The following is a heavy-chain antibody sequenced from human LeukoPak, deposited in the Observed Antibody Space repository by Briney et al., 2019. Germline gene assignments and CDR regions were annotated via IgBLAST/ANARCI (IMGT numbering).Heavy chain of an antibody. CDR3: ARTPSPYGDYDFDY. CDR1: GYSISSGYY. V-gene: IGHV4-38-2*02. Sequence: SETLSLTCTVSGYSISSGYYWGWIRQPPGKGLEWIGSIYHSGSTYYNPSLKSRVTISVDTSKNQFSLKLSSVTAADTPVYYCARTPSPYGDYDFDYWGQGTLVTVSS. CDR2: IYHSGST. J-gene: IGHJ4*02. D-gene: IGHD4-17*01.